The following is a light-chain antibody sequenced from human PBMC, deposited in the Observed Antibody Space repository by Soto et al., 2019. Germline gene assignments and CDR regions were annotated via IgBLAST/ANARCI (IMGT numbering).Light chain of an antibody. CDR2: STS. CDR3: QHLNTYLIT. V-gene: IGKV1-9*01. J-gene: IGKJ2*01. Sequence: DIQLTQSPSFLSASVGDRVTITCRASQGISGFLAWYQQKPGKAPKLLIYSTSTLETGVPSRFSGSASGTEFTLTISSLQPEDFATYYCQHLNTYLITFGQGTTLEIK. CDR1: QGISGF.